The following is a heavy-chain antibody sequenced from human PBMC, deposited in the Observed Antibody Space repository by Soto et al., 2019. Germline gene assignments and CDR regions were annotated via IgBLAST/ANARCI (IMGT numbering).Heavy chain of an antibody. CDR2: INPNSGGT. D-gene: IGHD3-22*01. CDR1: GYTFTGYY. Sequence: ASVKVSCKASGYTFTGYYMHWVRQAPGQGLEWMGWINPNSGGTNYAQKFQGRVTMTRDTSISTAYMELSRLRSDDTAVYYCARDPPPTYYYDSSGSAVYYYGMDVWGQGTTVTVSS. CDR3: ARDPPPTYYYDSSGSAVYYYGMDV. V-gene: IGHV1-2*02. J-gene: IGHJ6*02.